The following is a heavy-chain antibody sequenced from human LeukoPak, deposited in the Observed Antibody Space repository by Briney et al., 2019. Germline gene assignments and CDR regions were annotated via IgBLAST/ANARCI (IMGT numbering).Heavy chain of an antibody. V-gene: IGHV3-48*03. D-gene: IGHD2-15*01. CDR3: VRGVGLAYYYYYMDV. CDR1: GFTFSRYE. J-gene: IGHJ6*03. Sequence: GGSLRLSCAASGFTFSRYEMNWVRQAPGKGLEWLSYIDSSGSTINYAESVKGRFTISRDNAKDSLYLQMNSLRAEDTAIYYCVRGVGLAYYYYYMDVWGKGTTVSISS. CDR2: IDSSGSTI.